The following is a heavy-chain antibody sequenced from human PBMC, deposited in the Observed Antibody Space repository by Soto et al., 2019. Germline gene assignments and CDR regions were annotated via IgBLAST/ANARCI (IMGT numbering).Heavy chain of an antibody. J-gene: IGHJ4*02. CDR2: IKQDGSEK. D-gene: IGHD2-15*01. Sequence: GGSLRLSCAASGFTFSSYWMSWVRQAPGKGLEWVANIKQDGSEKYYVDSVKGRFTISRDNAKNSLYLQMNSLRAEDTAVYYCARDRGPKSIVVVVAATGLDYWGQGTLVTVSS. CDR1: GFTFSSYW. V-gene: IGHV3-7*01. CDR3: ARDRGPKSIVVVVAATGLDY.